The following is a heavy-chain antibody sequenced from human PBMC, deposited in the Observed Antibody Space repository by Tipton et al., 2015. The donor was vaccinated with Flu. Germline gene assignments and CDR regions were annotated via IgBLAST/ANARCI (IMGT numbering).Heavy chain of an antibody. CDR3: ARHTGDSVRGVIDY. CDR1: RGSIRKSTTYY. J-gene: IGHJ4*02. D-gene: IGHD3-10*02. CDR2: ISSSGTT. Sequence: TLSLTCTVSRGSIRKSTTYYWGWIRQHPGKGLEWIGTISSSGTTYYNPSLESRVTITVDTSKNQFSLKMTSMTAADTAVYYCARHTGDSVRGVIDYWGQGTLVTVSS. V-gene: IGHV4-39*01.